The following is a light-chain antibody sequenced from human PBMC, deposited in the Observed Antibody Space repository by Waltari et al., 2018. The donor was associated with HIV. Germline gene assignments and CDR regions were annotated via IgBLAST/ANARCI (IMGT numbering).Light chain of an antibody. V-gene: IGKV3-20*01. Sequence: EIVLTQSPGTLSLSPGERATLSCRASESVSRSYLAWHQQKPGQAPRLLIYGASSRASGIPDRFSGSVSGTDFTLTISRLEPEDFAVYYCQQYGSSPGTFGQGTKLEIK. CDR3: QQYGSSPGT. J-gene: IGKJ2*01. CDR2: GAS. CDR1: ESVSRSY.